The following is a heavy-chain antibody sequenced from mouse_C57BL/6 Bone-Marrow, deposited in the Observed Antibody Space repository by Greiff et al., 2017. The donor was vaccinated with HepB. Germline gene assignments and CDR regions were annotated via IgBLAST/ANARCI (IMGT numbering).Heavy chain of an antibody. CDR2: ISSGGDYI. D-gene: IGHD4-1*01. CDR3: TRDGTGVDYFDY. V-gene: IGHV5-9-1*02. J-gene: IGHJ2*01. CDR1: GFTFSSYA. Sequence: EVQRVESGEGLVKPGGSLKLSCAASGFTFSSYAMSWVRQTPEKRLEWVAYISSGGDYIYYADTVKGRFTISRDNARNTLYLQMSSLKSEDTAMYYCTRDGTGVDYFDYWGQGTTLTVSS.